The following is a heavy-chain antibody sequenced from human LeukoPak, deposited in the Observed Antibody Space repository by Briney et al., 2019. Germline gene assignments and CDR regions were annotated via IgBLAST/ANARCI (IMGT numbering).Heavy chain of an antibody. D-gene: IGHD3-22*01. CDR3: AYSSGYYH. V-gene: IGHV3-64D*06. CDR2: ISSNGGGT. Sequence: PGGSLRLSCSTSGFTFSSYAMHWVRQAPGKRLEYVSAISSNGGGTYYADSVKGRFTISRGNSKNTLHLQMSSLRAEDTAVYYCAYSSGYYHWGQGTLVTVSS. J-gene: IGHJ5*02. CDR1: GFTFSSYA.